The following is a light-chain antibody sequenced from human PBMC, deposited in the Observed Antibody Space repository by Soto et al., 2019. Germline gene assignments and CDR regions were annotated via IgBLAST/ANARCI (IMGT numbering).Light chain of an antibody. J-gene: IGKJ5*01. CDR3: QQYYNSPIT. CDR1: QSVLYSSNNKNY. CDR2: WAS. V-gene: IGKV4-1*01. Sequence: DIVMTQSPDSLAVSLGERATINCKSTQSVLYSSNNKNYLAWYQQKVGQPPKLLIYWASTRESGVPDRFSGSGSGTDFTLTISSLRAEDEAVYYCQQYYNSPITFGQGTRLEIK.